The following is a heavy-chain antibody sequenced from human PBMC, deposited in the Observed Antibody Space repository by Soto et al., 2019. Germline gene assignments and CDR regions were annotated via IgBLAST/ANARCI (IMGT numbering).Heavy chain of an antibody. Sequence: PGGSLRLSCAASGFTFDDYGMSWVRQAPGKGLEWVSGINWNGGSTGYADSVKGRFTISRDNAKNSLYLQMNSLRAEDTALYYCAREATSRGSYYYDSSGYYTLRYYYYGMEVWGQGTTVTVSS. J-gene: IGHJ6*02. CDR3: AREATSRGSYYYDSSGYYTLRYYYYGMEV. CDR2: INWNGGST. V-gene: IGHV3-20*04. D-gene: IGHD3-22*01. CDR1: GFTFDDYG.